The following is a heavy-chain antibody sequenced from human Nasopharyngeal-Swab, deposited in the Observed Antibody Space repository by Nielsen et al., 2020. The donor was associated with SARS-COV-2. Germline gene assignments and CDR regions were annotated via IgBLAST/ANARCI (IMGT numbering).Heavy chain of an antibody. D-gene: IGHD3-9*01. V-gene: IGHV1-18*01. CDR3: ARVEAYYDILTGGET. CDR2: ISAYNGNT. J-gene: IGHJ5*02. Sequence: ASVKVSCKASGYTFTTYGISWVRQAPGQGLEWMGWISAYNGNTNYAQKLQGRVTMTTDTSTSTAYMERRSLRSDDTAVYYCARVEAYYDILTGGETWGQGTLVTVSS. CDR1: GYTFTTYG.